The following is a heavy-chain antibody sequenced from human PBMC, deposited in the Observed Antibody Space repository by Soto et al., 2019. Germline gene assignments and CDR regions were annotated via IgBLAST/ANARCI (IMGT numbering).Heavy chain of an antibody. J-gene: IGHJ4*02. CDR2: SSGSGGST. V-gene: IGHV3-23*01. CDR1: GFTFSSYA. CDR3: AKARGLSIAARRAPNYFDY. D-gene: IGHD6-6*01. Sequence: GGSLRLSCAASGFTFSSYAMSWVRQAPGKGLEWVSASSGSGGSTYYADSVKGRFTISRDNSKNTLYLQMNSLRAEDTAVYYGAKARGLSIAARRAPNYFDYWGQGTLVTVSS.